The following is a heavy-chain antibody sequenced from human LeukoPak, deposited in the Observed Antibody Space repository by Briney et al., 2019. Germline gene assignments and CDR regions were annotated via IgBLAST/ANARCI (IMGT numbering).Heavy chain of an antibody. J-gene: IGHJ5*02. V-gene: IGHV4-59*01. D-gene: IGHD3-10*01. CDR2: IYSSGST. CDR3: AKLSPSLGSYLSWFDP. CDR1: GGSISSYY. Sequence: PSETLSLTCTVSGGSISSYYWSWIRQPPGKGLEWIAYIYSSGSTNYNPSLKSRVTISVDTSKNQFSLKLNSVTAADTAVYFCAKLSPSLGSYLSWFDPWGQGTLVTVSS.